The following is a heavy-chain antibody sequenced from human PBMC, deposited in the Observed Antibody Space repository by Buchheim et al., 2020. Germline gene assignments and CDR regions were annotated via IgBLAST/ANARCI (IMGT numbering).Heavy chain of an antibody. J-gene: IGHJ4*02. D-gene: IGHD6-19*01. V-gene: IGHV4-34*01. CDR2: INHSGST. Sequence: QVQLQQWGAGLLKPSETLSLTCAVYGGSFSGYYWSWIRQPPGKGLEWIGEINHSGSTNYNPSLKSRVTISVDTSKNQFSLKLSSVTAADTAVYYCARGSHPYIAVAGPVAAEFDYWGQGTL. CDR1: GGSFSGYY. CDR3: ARGSHPYIAVAGPVAAEFDY.